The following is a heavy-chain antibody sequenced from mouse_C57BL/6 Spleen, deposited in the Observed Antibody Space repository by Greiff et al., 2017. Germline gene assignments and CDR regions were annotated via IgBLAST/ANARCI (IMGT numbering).Heavy chain of an antibody. D-gene: IGHD3-2*02. J-gene: IGHJ4*01. CDR2: IDPSDSYT. CDR3: ARRGYGYAMDY. Sequence: VQLQQPGAELVRPGTSVKLSCKASGYTFTSYWMHWVKQRPGQGLEWIGVIDPSDSYTNYNQKFKGKATLTVDTSSSTAYMQLSSLTSEDSAVYYCARRGYGYAMDYWGQGTSVTVSS. CDR1: GYTFTSYW. V-gene: IGHV1-59*01.